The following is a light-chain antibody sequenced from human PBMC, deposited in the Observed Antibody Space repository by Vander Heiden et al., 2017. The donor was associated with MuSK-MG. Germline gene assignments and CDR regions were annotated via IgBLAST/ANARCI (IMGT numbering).Light chain of an antibody. CDR1: SPTIGADFD. V-gene: IGLV1-40*01. CDR3: QSEDRSLSGWL. Sequence: SVLPQPPSVSGAPGQMVTISCPWTSPTIGADFDVHWYQHLPGAAPKLLIYGNKDRPSGVPDRFSGSRSGTSASLAIAGLQAEDEAEYYCQSEDRSLSGWLFGSGTKVAVL. CDR2: GNK. J-gene: IGLJ1*01.